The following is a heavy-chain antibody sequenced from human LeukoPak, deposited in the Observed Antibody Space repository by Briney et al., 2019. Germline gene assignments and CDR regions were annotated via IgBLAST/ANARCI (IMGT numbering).Heavy chain of an antibody. CDR2: IYTSGST. CDR1: GGSISSGSYY. D-gene: IGHD2-15*01. V-gene: IGHV4-61*02. CDR3: ARVSLAGTIN. Sequence: PSETLSLTCTVSGGSISSGSYYWSWIRQPAGKGLEWIGRIYTSGSTNYNPSLKSRVTISVDTSKNQFSLKLSSVTAADTAVYYCARVSLAGTINWGQGTLVTVSS. J-gene: IGHJ4*02.